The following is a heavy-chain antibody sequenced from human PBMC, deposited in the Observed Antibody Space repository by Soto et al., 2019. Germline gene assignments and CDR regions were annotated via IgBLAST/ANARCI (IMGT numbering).Heavy chain of an antibody. CDR3: ARAGGTTVTGLWHFDS. Sequence: GGSLRLSCAASGFTFSSYSMNWVRQAPGKGLEWVSSISSSSSSIYYADSVKGRFIISRDNSKKTLYLEMNSLRAEDTAVYYCARAGGTTVTGLWHFDSWGQGTLVTVSS. CDR2: ISSSSSSI. V-gene: IGHV3-21*01. CDR1: GFTFSSYS. J-gene: IGHJ4*02. D-gene: IGHD4-17*01.